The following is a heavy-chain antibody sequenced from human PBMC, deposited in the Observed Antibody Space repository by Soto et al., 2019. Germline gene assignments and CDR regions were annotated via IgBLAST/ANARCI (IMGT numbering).Heavy chain of an antibody. CDR2: INNVASII. Sequence: GGSLRLSCAVSGITFNNYWMHWIRQTPGKGLVWVSHINNVASIINYADSVKGRFTISRDNAGNTVYLQMNSLGVEDTATYYCERDEGRGLKYWGQGTSVTVSS. J-gene: IGHJ4*02. V-gene: IGHV3-74*01. CDR1: GITFNNYW. CDR3: ERDEGRGLKY.